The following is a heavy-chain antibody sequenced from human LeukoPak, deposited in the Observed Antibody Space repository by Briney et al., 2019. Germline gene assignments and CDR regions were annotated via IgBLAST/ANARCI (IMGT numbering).Heavy chain of an antibody. Sequence: GGSLRLSCAASGFTFSSYAISWVRQAPGKGLEWVSAISGSGGSTYYADSVKGRFTISRDNSKNTLYLQMNSLRAEDTAVYYCAKDSAPIFGVVTDYFDYWGQGTLVTVSS. CDR1: GFTFSSYA. CDR2: ISGSGGST. V-gene: IGHV3-23*01. CDR3: AKDSAPIFGVVTDYFDY. D-gene: IGHD3-3*01. J-gene: IGHJ4*02.